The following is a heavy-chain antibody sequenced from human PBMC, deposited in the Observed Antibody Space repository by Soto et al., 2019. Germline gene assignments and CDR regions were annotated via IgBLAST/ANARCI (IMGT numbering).Heavy chain of an antibody. CDR1: GFSLANDG. D-gene: IGHD3-16*01. CDR3: AKDQYYGGHHNWFDS. J-gene: IGHJ5*01. Sequence: EGALGLSRVSSGFSLANDGMAWVRQARGKGLSWVSSISGSGEITYYADSVKGRFTISRDNSKNTLYLEVNNLRAEDTALYYCAKDQYYGGHHNWFDSWGQGVLVTFSS. CDR2: ISGSGEIT. V-gene: IGHV3-23*01.